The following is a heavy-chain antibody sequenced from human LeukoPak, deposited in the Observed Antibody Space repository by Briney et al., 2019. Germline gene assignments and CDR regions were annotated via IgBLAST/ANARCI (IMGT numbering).Heavy chain of an antibody. V-gene: IGHV3-15*01. Sequence: PGGSLRLSCAASGFTFSNAWMSWVRQAPGKGLGWVGRIKSKTDGGTTDYAAPVKGRFTISRDDSKNTLQMNSLKTEDTAVYYCTTADDILTGYYKGDFDYWGQGTLVTVSS. CDR2: IKSKTDGGTT. CDR1: GFTFSNAW. J-gene: IGHJ4*02. CDR3: TTADDILTGYYKGDFDY. D-gene: IGHD3-9*01.